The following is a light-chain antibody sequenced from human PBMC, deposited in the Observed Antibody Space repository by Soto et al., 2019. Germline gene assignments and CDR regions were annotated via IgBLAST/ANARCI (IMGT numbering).Light chain of an antibody. CDR2: WAS. V-gene: IGKV4-1*01. Sequence: DIVLTQSPDSLAVSLGERATINCKSSQSVLYSSNDKNYLAWYQQKPGQPPKLLNYWASTRESGVPDRFSGSGSGTEFTLTISSLQAEDVAVYYCQQYYTTPPITFGGGTKVEIK. J-gene: IGKJ4*01. CDR3: QQYYTTPPIT. CDR1: QSVLYSSNDKNY.